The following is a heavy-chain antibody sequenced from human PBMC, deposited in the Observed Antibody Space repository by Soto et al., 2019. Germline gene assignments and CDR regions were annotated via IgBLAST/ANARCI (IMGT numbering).Heavy chain of an antibody. J-gene: IGHJ6*02. V-gene: IGHV3-21*01. D-gene: IGHD5-18*01. CDR2: ISSSSSYI. CDR1: GFTFSSYS. CDR3: ARVGYSYGNTNYYYYYGMDV. Sequence: VGSLRLSCAASGFTFSSYSMNWVRQAPGKGLEWVSSISSSSSYIYYADSVKGRFTISRDNAKNSLYLQMNSLRAEDTAVYYCARVGYSYGNTNYYYYYGMDVWGQGTTVTVSS.